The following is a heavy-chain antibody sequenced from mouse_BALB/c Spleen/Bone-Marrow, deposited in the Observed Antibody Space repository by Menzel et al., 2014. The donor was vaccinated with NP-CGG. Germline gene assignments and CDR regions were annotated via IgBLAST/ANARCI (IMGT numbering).Heavy chain of an antibody. CDR2: INPDNDGT. Sequence: ESGPEVVKPGASVKTSCKASGYTFTSYVLHWVKQKPGQGLEWIGYINPDNDGTKYNEKFKGKATLTSDKSSRTAYMELSSLTSEDSTVYYCARFGYYGSPYAMDYWGQGTSVTVSS. J-gene: IGHJ4*01. CDR1: GYTFTSYV. D-gene: IGHD1-1*01. CDR3: ARFGYYGSPYAMDY. V-gene: IGHV1-14*01.